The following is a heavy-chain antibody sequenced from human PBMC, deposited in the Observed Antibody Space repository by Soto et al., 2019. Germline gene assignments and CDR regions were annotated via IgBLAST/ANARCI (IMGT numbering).Heavy chain of an antibody. CDR1: GYTFTSYY. D-gene: IGHD6-19*01. CDR2: INPSGGST. J-gene: IGHJ4*02. CDR3: ARDPKQGLSSGWPFEY. V-gene: IGHV1-46*01. Sequence: ASVKVSCKASGYTFTSYYMHWVRQAPGQGLEWMGIINPSGGSTSYAQKFQGRVTMTRDTSTSTVYMELSSLRSEDTAVYYCARDPKQGLSSGWPFEYWGQGTLVTVSS.